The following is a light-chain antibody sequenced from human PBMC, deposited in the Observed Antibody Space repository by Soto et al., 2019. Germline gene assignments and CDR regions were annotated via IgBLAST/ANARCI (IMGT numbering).Light chain of an antibody. CDR3: QQYNTFWT. CDR2: DAS. J-gene: IGKJ1*01. V-gene: IGKV1-5*01. CDR1: QTISSW. Sequence: DIQMTQSPSTLSASVGDRVTITCRASQTISSWLAWYQQKPGKAPKLLIYDASSLLGGVPSRFSGSGSGTDFTLTISSLQPDDFATYYCQQYNTFWTFGQGTKVDIK.